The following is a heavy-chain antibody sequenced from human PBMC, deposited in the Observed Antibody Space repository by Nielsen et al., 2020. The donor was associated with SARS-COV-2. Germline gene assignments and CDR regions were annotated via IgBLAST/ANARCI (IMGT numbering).Heavy chain of an antibody. D-gene: IGHD5-24*01. CDR3: ARDRDGYPLGY. CDR1: GGSFSGYY. CDR2: LNHSGST. V-gene: IGHV4-34*01. Sequence: SQTLSLTCAVYGGSFSGYYWSWIRQPPGKGLEWIGELNHSGSTNYNPSLKSRVTISVDTSKNQFSLKLSSVTAADTAVYYCARDRDGYPLGYWGQGTLVTVSS. J-gene: IGHJ4*02.